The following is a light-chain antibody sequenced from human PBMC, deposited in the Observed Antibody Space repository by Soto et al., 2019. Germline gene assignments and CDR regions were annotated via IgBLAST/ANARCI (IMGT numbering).Light chain of an antibody. V-gene: IGLV2-18*01. Sequence: QSALTQPPSVSGSPGQSVTISCTVTSSDVGDYEHVSWYQLAPGTAPKLLISDVINRPSGVPDRFSGSKSGNTPSLTISGLQAEDEAEYYCGLFTSSATWVFGGGTKLTVL. J-gene: IGLJ3*02. CDR1: SSDVGDYEH. CDR3: GLFTSSATWV. CDR2: DVI.